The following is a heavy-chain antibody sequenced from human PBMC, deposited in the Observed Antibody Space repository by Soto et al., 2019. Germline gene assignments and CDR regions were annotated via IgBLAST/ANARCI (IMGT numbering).Heavy chain of an antibody. CDR3: ARVSFYYDSSGYPVAWFDP. V-gene: IGHV4-61*08. CDR2: ISHSGTT. CDR1: CDSVMSNVYY. D-gene: IGHD3-22*01. Sequence: PSETLYLNCSFSCDSVMSNVYYWSWIRQPPGKGLEWIAYISHSGTTKSNPSLKSPVTVSVDTSKDQFSLKLNFVTAADTAMYYCARVSFYYDSSGYPVAWFDPWGQGTLVTVSS. J-gene: IGHJ5*02.